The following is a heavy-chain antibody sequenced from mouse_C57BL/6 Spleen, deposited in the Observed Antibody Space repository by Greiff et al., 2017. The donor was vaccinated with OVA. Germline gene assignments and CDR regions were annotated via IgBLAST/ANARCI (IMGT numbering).Heavy chain of an antibody. CDR3: ARVRDYDNYAMDY. D-gene: IGHD2-4*01. CDR2: IHPNSGST. Sequence: VQLQQPGAELVKPGASVKLSCKASGYTFTSYWMHWVKQRPGQGLEWIGMIHPNSGSTNYNEKFKSKATLTVDKSSSTAYMQLSSLISEDSAVYYCARVRDYDNYAMDYWGQGTSVTVSS. J-gene: IGHJ4*01. CDR1: GYTFTSYW. V-gene: IGHV1-64*01.